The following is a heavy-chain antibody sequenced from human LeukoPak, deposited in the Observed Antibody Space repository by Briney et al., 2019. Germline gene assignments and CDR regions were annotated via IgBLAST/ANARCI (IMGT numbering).Heavy chain of an antibody. Sequence: SGGSLRLSCAASGFTFSSYSMNWVRQAPGKGLEWVSSISSSSSYIYYADSVKGRFTISRDNAKNSLYLQMSSLRAEDTAVYYCAKGSGGRNWGQGTLVTVSS. J-gene: IGHJ4*02. CDR2: ISSSSSYI. CDR1: GFTFSSYS. V-gene: IGHV3-21*01. D-gene: IGHD2-15*01. CDR3: AKGSGGRN.